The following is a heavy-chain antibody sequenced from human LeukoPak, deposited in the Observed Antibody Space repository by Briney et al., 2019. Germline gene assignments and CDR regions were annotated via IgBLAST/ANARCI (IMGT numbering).Heavy chain of an antibody. J-gene: IGHJ4*02. D-gene: IGHD5-24*01. CDR2: ISYDGNEK. CDR1: GFTFSTYG. Sequence: GGSLRLSCAASGFTFSTYGMHWVRQAPGKGLEWVAVISYDGNEKYYADSVKGRFTFSRDNSKNTLYLQMNSLRAEDTAVYYCAKDRAWLQFDYWGLGTLVTVSS. CDR3: AKDRAWLQFDY. V-gene: IGHV3-30*18.